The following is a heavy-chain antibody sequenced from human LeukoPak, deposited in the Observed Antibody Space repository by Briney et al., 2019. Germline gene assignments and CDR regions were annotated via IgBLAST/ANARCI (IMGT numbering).Heavy chain of an antibody. J-gene: IGHJ3*02. CDR3: ARESKDTAGAFDI. Sequence: GASVKVPCKASGYTFTSYDINWVRQAPGQGLEWMGRIIPIFGTANYAQKFQGRVTITTDESTSTAYMELSSLRSEDTAVYYCARESKDTAGAFDIWGQGTMVTVSS. CDR1: GYTFTSYD. D-gene: IGHD5-18*01. V-gene: IGHV1-69*05. CDR2: IIPIFGTA.